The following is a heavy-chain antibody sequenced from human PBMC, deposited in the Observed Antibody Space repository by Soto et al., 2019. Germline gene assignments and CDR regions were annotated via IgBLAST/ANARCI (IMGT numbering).Heavy chain of an antibody. CDR1: GFTFSSYG. Sequence: GSLRLSCEVSGFTFSSYGMSWVRQAPGKGLEWVSSISGSGDSTYYADSVKGRFTISRDNSKNTLYLQMNSLRAEDTAVYYCARDPPGDYGVCLDYWGQGTLVTVSS. D-gene: IGHD4-17*01. J-gene: IGHJ4*02. V-gene: IGHV3-23*01. CDR3: ARDPPGDYGVCLDY. CDR2: ISGSGDST.